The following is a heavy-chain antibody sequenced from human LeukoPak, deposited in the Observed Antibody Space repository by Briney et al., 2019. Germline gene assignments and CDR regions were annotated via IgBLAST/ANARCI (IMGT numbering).Heavy chain of an antibody. CDR2: ISYDGSNK. V-gene: IGHV3-30-3*01. Sequence: GGSLRLSCAASGFTFSSHAMVWVRQAPGKGLEWVSCISYDGSNKVHADSVMGRFTISRDNSKNAVDLQLNSLRDEDTAVYYCAKDWGQRGVGASLGHWGQGTLVIVSS. CDR1: GFTFSSHA. J-gene: IGHJ4*02. D-gene: IGHD1-26*01. CDR3: AKDWGQRGVGASLGH.